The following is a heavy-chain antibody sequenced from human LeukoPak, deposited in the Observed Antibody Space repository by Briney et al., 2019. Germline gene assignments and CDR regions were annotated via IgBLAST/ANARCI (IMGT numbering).Heavy chain of an antibody. CDR3: ARVLPVPYLLDS. V-gene: IGHV4-38-2*01. CDR1: GHSTTRGYY. CDR2: FFQSQKS. D-gene: IGHD3-10*02. J-gene: IGHJ4*02. Sequence: PPETLSLTCDISGHSTTRGYYWAWFRQSPGKGPEWIATFFQSQKSFYNASLESRVIMSLDTSKSQFSLNLTSVTAADTAVYYCARVLPVPYLLDSWGQGTHVTVSS.